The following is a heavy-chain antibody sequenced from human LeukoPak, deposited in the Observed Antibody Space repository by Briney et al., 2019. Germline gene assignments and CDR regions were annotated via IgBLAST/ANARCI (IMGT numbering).Heavy chain of an antibody. CDR2: ISNNGGDT. D-gene: IGHD5-18*01. CDR1: GFTFTTYA. V-gene: IGHV3-23*01. Sequence: GGSLRLSCAASGFTFTTYAMSWVRQAPGMGLEWVSSISNNGGDTYYADSVKGRLSISRDNSKNTLYLQINSLRAEDTAMYYCAKSMSTAYRGFFDYWGQGTLVFVSS. CDR3: AKSMSTAYRGFFDY. J-gene: IGHJ4*02.